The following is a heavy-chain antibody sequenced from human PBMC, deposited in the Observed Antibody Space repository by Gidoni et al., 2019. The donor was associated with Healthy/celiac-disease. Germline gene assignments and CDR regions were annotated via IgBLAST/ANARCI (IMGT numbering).Heavy chain of an antibody. Sequence: QVQLVQSGAEVKKPGASVKVSCKDSGYTFTSYGISWVRQAPGQGREWMGWISAYNGNTNYAQKLQGRVTMTTDTSTSTAYMELRSLRSDDTAVYYCARETTYFDWLLGASDYWGQGTLVTVSS. V-gene: IGHV1-18*01. J-gene: IGHJ4*02. CDR3: ARETTYFDWLLGASDY. CDR1: GYTFTSYG. D-gene: IGHD3-9*01. CDR2: ISAYNGNT.